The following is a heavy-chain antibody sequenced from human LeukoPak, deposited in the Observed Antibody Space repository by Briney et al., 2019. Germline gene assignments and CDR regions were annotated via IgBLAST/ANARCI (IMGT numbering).Heavy chain of an antibody. V-gene: IGHV3-53*04. CDR1: GFTVSSNY. J-gene: IGHJ4*02. CDR2: IYSGGST. CDR3: ARANPKYDFWSGYYPD. Sequence: GGSLRLSCAASGFTVSSNYMSWVRQAPGKGLEWVSVIYSGGSTYYADSVKGRFTISRHNSKNTLYLQMNSRRAEDTAVYYCARANPKYDFWSGYYPDWGQGTLVTVSS. D-gene: IGHD3-3*01.